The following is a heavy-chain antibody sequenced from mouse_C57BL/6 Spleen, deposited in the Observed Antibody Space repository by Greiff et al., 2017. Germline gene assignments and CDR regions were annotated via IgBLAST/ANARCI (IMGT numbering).Heavy chain of an antibody. J-gene: IGHJ4*01. CDR2: INPGSGGT. CDR3: AREGFPGAMDY. Sequence: QVQLQQSGAELVRPGTSVKVSCKASGYAFTNYLIEWVKQRPGQGLEWIGVINPGSGGTNYNEKFKGKATLTADKSSSTAYMQLSRLTSEDSAVYFCAREGFPGAMDYWGQGTSVTVSS. V-gene: IGHV1-54*01. CDR1: GYAFTNYL.